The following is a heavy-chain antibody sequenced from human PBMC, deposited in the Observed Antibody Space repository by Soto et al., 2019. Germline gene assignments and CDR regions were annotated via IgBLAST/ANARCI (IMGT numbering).Heavy chain of an antibody. D-gene: IGHD2-15*01. Sequence: EVQLLESGGGVVQPGGSLRLSCAASGFIFSNYAMSWVRQAPGQGLEWVSGISGSAGSTYNADSVKGRFTISRDNSKNTRYMQISSLRAEDTAVYYCAKKSTDSSGYFESWGQGTLVTVAS. CDR1: GFIFSNYA. CDR2: ISGSAGST. CDR3: AKKSTDSSGYFES. V-gene: IGHV3-23*01. J-gene: IGHJ4*02.